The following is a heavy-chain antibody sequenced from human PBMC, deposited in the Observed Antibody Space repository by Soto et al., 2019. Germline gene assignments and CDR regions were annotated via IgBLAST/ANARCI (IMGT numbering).Heavy chain of an antibody. Sequence: EVQLMESGGGLVQPGGSLRLSCAVSGFIFSTYSMSWVRQAPGKGLEWVSYISTSSSTIYYADSVKGRFTISRDNAKISLYLQMNSLRAEDTAVYYCARDRDDDYVGPFDYWGQGTLVTVSS. D-gene: IGHD4-17*01. CDR3: ARDRDDDYVGPFDY. CDR2: ISTSSSTI. V-gene: IGHV3-48*01. J-gene: IGHJ4*02. CDR1: GFIFSTYS.